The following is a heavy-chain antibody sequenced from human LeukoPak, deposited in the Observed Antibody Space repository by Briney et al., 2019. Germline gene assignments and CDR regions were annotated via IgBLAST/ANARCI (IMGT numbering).Heavy chain of an antibody. V-gene: IGHV3-23*01. CDR1: GFTFSSYA. D-gene: IGHD3-10*01. Sequence: GGSLRLSCAASGFTFSSYAMSWVRQAPGKGLEWVSAISGSGGSTYYADSVKGRFTISRDNSKNTLYLQMNSLRAEDTAVYYCATLDYGSGSYRDDYWGQGTLVTVSS. CDR2: ISGSGGST. J-gene: IGHJ4*02. CDR3: ATLDYGSGSYRDDY.